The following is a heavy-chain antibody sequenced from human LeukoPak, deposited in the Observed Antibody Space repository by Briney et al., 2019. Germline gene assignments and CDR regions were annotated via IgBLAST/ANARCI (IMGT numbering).Heavy chain of an antibody. J-gene: IGHJ3*02. CDR2: IKEDGSAE. V-gene: IGHV3-7*01. D-gene: IGHD3-22*01. CDR1: GFTFTNYW. CDR3: ARDRVRREYSDSSGYRPDAFDI. Sequence: GGSLRLSCAAAGFTFTNYWMIWVRQAPGKGLEWVANIKEDGSAEFYVDSVKGRFTLSRDNAKNSVYLQMNCLRAEDTAVYYCARDRVRREYSDSSGYRPDAFDIWGQGPMVTVSS.